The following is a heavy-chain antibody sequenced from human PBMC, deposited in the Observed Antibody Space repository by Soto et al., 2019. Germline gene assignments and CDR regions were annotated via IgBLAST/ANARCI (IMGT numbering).Heavy chain of an antibody. Sequence: QVQLVQSGAEVKKPGASVKVSCKASGYTFTSYDINWVRQATAQGLEWMGWMNPNSGNTGYAQKFQGSVTMTRNTSISTADMELSSLTSEDTAVYYCARELTTISMHVWGPGTTVSVAS. J-gene: IGHJ6*02. CDR2: MNPNSGNT. CDR3: ARELTTISMHV. D-gene: IGHD3-22*01. V-gene: IGHV1-8*01. CDR1: GYTFTSYD.